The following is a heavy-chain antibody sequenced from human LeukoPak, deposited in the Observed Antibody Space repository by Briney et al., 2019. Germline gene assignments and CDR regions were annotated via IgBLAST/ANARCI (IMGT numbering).Heavy chain of an antibody. Sequence: SETLSLTCTVSGGFISSNSAYWSWIRQPPGKALEWIGNIFYSGTTYYNPSLQSRITMSVDTSNHQFSLKLTSVTAADTAVYYCARQKWNYYDSSGYFDAFDIWGQGTMVTVSS. V-gene: IGHV4-39*01. CDR1: GGFISSNSAY. D-gene: IGHD3-22*01. CDR3: ARQKWNYYDSSGYFDAFDI. CDR2: IFYSGTT. J-gene: IGHJ3*02.